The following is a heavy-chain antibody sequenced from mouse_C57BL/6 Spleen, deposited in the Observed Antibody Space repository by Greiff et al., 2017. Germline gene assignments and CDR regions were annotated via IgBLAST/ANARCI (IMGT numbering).Heavy chain of an antibody. J-gene: IGHJ2*01. CDR3: ARAAMVTRGDDIDY. CDR2: IYPRSGNT. V-gene: IGHV1-81*01. D-gene: IGHD2-2*01. Sequence: QVQLQQSGAELARPGASVKLSCKASGYTFTSYGISWVKQRTGQGLEWIGEIYPRSGNTYYNEKFKGKATLTADKSSSTAYMELRSLTSEDSAVYFCARAAMVTRGDDIDYWGQGTTLTVSS. CDR1: GYTFTSYG.